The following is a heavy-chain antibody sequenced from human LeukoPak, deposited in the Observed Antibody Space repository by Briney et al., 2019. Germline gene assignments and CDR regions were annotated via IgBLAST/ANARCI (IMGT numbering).Heavy chain of an antibody. CDR1: GYTFTSCY. CDR2: INPSGGST. D-gene: IGHD5-24*01. CDR3: ARGSGRWLQNDAFDI. V-gene: IGHV1-46*01. Sequence: ASVKVSCKASGYTFTSCYMHWVRQAPGQRLEWMGIINPSGGSTSYAQKFQGRVTMTRDTSTSTAYMELSSLRSEDTAVYYCARGSGRWLQNDAFDIWGQGTMVTVSS. J-gene: IGHJ3*02.